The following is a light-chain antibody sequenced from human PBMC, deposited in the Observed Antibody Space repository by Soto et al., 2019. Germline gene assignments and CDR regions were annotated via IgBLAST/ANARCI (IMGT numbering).Light chain of an antibody. CDR2: DVS. CDR1: QDISDY. V-gene: IGKV1-33*01. J-gene: IGKJ4*01. Sequence: DIQMTQSPSSLSASVGDRVTITCQASQDISDYLNWYQQKPGKAPKLLIYDVSNLETGVTSRFSGSVSGTDFSFTISSLQPEDIATYYCQQYYVLPPTFGGGTKVEI. CDR3: QQYYVLPPT.